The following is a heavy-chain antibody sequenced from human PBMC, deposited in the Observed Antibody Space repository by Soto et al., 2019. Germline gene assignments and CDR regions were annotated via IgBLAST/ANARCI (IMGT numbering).Heavy chain of an antibody. Sequence: EVQLVESGGGLVKPGGSLRLSCAASGFTFSNAWMNWVRQAPGKGLEWVGRIKSKTDGGTTDYAAPMKGRFTISRDDSKNTLYLQMNSLNTEDTAGYYCIVLYPYYFEYWGQGTLVTIAS. CDR1: GFTFSNAW. D-gene: IGHD2-21*01. J-gene: IGHJ4*02. V-gene: IGHV3-15*07. CDR2: IKSKTDGGTT. CDR3: IVLYPYYFEY.